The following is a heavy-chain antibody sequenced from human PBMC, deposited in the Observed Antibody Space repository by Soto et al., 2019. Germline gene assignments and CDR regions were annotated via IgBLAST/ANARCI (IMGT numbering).Heavy chain of an antibody. D-gene: IGHD3-10*01. V-gene: IGHV3-72*01. CDR3: ARIWFGELFPDY. Sequence: EVQLVESGGGLVQPGGSLRLSCAASGFTFSDHYMDWVRQAPGKGLEWVGRTRNKPNSYITEYAASVKGRFIISRDDSETSLYLQMNSLKSEDTAVYYCARIWFGELFPDYWGQGTLVTVSS. J-gene: IGHJ4*02. CDR1: GFTFSDHY. CDR2: TRNKPNSYIT.